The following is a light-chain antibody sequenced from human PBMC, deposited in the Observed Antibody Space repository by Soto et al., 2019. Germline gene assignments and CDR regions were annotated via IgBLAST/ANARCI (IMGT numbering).Light chain of an antibody. CDR2: EVN. J-gene: IGLJ1*01. CDR3: NSYAGSPYV. CDR1: SSDVGGYNY. V-gene: IGLV2-8*01. Sequence: QSALTQPPSASGSPGQSVTISCNGTSSDVGGYNYVSWYQQHPGKAPKLMIYEVNKRPSGVPDRFSGSKSGNTASLTVSGLQAEDEADYYCNSYAGSPYVFGTGTKVTVL.